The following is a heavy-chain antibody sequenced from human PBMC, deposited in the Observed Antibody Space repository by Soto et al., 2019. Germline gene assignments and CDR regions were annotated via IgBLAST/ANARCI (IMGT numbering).Heavy chain of an antibody. CDR3: ARLTTHDAFDI. V-gene: IGHV3-21*01. J-gene: IGHJ3*02. Sequence: EVQLVESGGGLVKPGGSLRLSCAASGFTFSSDSMNWVRQAPGKGLEWVSSISSSSSYIYYADSVKGRFTISRDNAQNSLYLQMNSLRGEDTAVYYCARLTTHDAFDIWGQGKMVTVSS. D-gene: IGHD4-4*01. CDR2: ISSSSSYI. CDR1: GFTFSSDS.